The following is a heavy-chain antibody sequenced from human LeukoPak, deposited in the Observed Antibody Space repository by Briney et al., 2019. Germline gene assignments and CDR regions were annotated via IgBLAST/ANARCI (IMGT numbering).Heavy chain of an antibody. J-gene: IGHJ6*03. CDR2: ISGSGGST. Sequence: PGGSLRLSCAASGFTFSSYAMSWVRQAPGKGLEWVSAISGSGGSTYYADSVKGRFTISRDNSKNTLYLQMNSLRAEDTAVYYCAASMVTTDYYYYYMDVWGKGTTVTVSS. CDR3: AASMVTTDYYYYYMDV. CDR1: GFTFSSYA. D-gene: IGHD4-17*01. V-gene: IGHV3-23*01.